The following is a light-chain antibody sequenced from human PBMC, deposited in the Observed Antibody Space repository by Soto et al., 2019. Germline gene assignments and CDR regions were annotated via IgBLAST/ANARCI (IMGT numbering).Light chain of an antibody. V-gene: IGLV2-14*01. Sequence: QSALPQPASVSGSPGHSITISSTGTTSDVGGYNYVSWYQQHPGKAPKLMIYDVSNRPSGVSNRFSGSKSGNTASLTISGLQAEDEADYYCSSYTSSSTYVFGTGTKVTVL. CDR3: SSYTSSSTYV. CDR2: DVS. J-gene: IGLJ1*01. CDR1: TSDVGGYNY.